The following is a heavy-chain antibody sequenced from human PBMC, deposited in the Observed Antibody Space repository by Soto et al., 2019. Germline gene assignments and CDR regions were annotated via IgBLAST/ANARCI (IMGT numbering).Heavy chain of an antibody. Sequence: QVQLQESGPGLVKPSETLSLTCNVSGGSIRSYYWSWVRQPAGKPLEWLGRIYTSGSTNYNPSLKSRVSMSVDTSQNQFSLEVNSVTAADTAVYYCAREGASGFGMDVWGLGTTVTVSS. D-gene: IGHD1-26*01. J-gene: IGHJ6*02. V-gene: IGHV4-4*07. CDR2: IYTSGST. CDR1: GGSIRSYY. CDR3: AREGASGFGMDV.